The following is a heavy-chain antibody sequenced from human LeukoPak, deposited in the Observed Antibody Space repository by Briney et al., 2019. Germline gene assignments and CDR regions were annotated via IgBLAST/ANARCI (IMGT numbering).Heavy chain of an antibody. D-gene: IGHD3-22*01. CDR2: IISDGSST. CDR3: ARGGWGYYYDSTDAFDI. Sequence: QPGGSLRLSCAASGFTFRSHWIPWVRQAPGKGLVWVSRIISDGSSTSYADSVKGRFTISRDNAKNTLYLQMNSLRAEDTAVYYCARGGWGYYYDSTDAFDIWGQGTMVTVSS. V-gene: IGHV3-74*01. CDR1: GFTFRSHW. J-gene: IGHJ3*02.